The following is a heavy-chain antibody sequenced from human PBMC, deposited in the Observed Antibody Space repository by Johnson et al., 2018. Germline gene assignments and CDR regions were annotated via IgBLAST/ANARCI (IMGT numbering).Heavy chain of an antibody. CDR1: GFTFSSYG. Sequence: QVQLVQSGGGVVKPGGSLRLSCAASGFTFSSYGMHWVRQAPGKGLEWVAVISYDGSNKYYADSVKGRFTISRDNSKKTLYLKRNSMRGEDTAVDYGAKDWIQNYGSGSYSIYYYYLDVWGKGTTVTVAS. J-gene: IGHJ6*03. CDR2: ISYDGSNK. V-gene: IGHV3-30*18. CDR3: AKDWIQNYGSGSYSIYYYYLDV. D-gene: IGHD3-10*01.